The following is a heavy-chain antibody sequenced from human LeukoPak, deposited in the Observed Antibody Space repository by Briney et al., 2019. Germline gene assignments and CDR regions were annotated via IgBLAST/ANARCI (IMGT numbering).Heavy chain of an antibody. V-gene: IGHV3-20*01. CDR2: INWNGGST. D-gene: IGHD3-9*01. CDR1: GFTFDDYG. Sequence: GGSLRLSCAASGFTFDDYGMSWVRQAPGKGLEWASGINWNGGSTGYADSVKGRFTISRDNAKNSLYLQMNSLRAEDTALYHCARGYYDILTGYSPRGAFDIWGQGTMVTVSS. CDR3: ARGYYDILTGYSPRGAFDI. J-gene: IGHJ3*02.